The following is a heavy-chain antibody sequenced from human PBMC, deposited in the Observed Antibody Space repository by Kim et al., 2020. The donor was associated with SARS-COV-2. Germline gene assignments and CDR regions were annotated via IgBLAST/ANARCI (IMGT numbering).Heavy chain of an antibody. V-gene: IGHV3-9*01. CDR3: AKDSAIYLAGNFDY. D-gene: IGHD6-19*01. Sequence: ADSLTGQFTTARANAKNSLYLQMNSLRSEDTALYYCAKDSAIYLAGNFDYWGQGTLVTVSS. J-gene: IGHJ4*02.